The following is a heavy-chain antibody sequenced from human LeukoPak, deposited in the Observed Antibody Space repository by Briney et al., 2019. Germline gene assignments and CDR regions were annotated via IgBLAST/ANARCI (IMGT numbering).Heavy chain of an antibody. CDR1: GFTFSTYG. CDR3: ARSMAAADY. D-gene: IGHD6-13*01. CDR2: MWYDGSKK. V-gene: IGHV3-33*01. Sequence: GGSLRLSCGASGFTFSTYGMQWVRQAPGKGLEWVAVMWYDGSKKYYADSVKGRFTVSRDNSKNTLYLEMNSLRAEDTAVYYCARSMAAADYWGQGTVVTVSS. J-gene: IGHJ4*02.